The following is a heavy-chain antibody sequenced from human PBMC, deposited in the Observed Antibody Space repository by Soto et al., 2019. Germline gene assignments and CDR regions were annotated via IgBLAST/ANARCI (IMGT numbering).Heavy chain of an antibody. CDR2: ISGSGGNT. V-gene: IGHV3-23*01. Sequence: EVQLLESGGGLVQPGGSLRLSCAASGFTFSPYAMLWVRLAPGKGLEWVSAISGSGGNTYYADSAKGRFTITRDNSKSTLYLQMNSLRAEDTAVYYCAKGISGTSRSYYYYAMDVWGQGTTVTVSS. CDR3: AKGISGTSRSYYYYAMDV. J-gene: IGHJ6*02. D-gene: IGHD6-13*01. CDR1: GFTFSPYA.